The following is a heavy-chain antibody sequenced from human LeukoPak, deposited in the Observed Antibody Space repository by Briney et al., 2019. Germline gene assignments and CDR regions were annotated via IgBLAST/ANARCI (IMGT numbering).Heavy chain of an antibody. CDR3: AKDPRYCSSTSCSYYYYMDV. CDR2: ISGSGGST. V-gene: IGHV3-23*01. CDR1: GFTFNRYW. D-gene: IGHD2-2*01. Sequence: GRSLRLSCAASGFTFNRYWMHWVRQAPGKGLEWVSAISGSGGSTYYADSVKGRFTISRDNSKNTLYLQMNSLRAEDTAVYYCAKDPRYCSSTSCSYYYYMDVWGKGTTVTVSS. J-gene: IGHJ6*03.